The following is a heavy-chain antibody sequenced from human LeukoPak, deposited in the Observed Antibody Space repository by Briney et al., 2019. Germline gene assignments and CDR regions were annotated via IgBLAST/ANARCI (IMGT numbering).Heavy chain of an antibody. CDR1: GFTFSNYA. D-gene: IGHD3-22*01. J-gene: IGHJ4*02. CDR2: ISNDGVYT. V-gene: IGHV3-23*01. Sequence: PGESLRLSCAASGFTFSNYAMSWVRQSPGKGLEWISAISNDGVYTFHADPVKGRLTISRDNSKNTLYLQMDSLRAEGTAIYYCAKGSSGGRPYYFDYWGQGTLVTVSS. CDR3: AKGSSGGRPYYFDY.